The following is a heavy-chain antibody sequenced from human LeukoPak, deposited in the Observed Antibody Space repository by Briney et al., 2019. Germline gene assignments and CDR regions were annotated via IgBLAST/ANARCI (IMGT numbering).Heavy chain of an antibody. Sequence: PGGSLRLSCAASGFTFSSYAMSWVRQAPGKGLEWVAIISYDGRDKYYADSVKGQFTISRDNSKKTLYLQMNSLRPEDTAVYYCARDSDPIDPLNWFDPWGQGTLVTVSS. CDR3: ARDSDPIDPLNWFDP. J-gene: IGHJ5*02. V-gene: IGHV3-30*04. CDR1: GFTFSSYA. CDR2: ISYDGRDK.